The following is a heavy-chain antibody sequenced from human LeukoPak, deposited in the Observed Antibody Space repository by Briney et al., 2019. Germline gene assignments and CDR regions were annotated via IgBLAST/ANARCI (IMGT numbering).Heavy chain of an antibody. CDR3: TRETIQLERRNWFDP. CDR1: GGTFSSYA. D-gene: IGHD1-1*01. V-gene: IGHV1-69*13. CDR2: IIPIFGTA. J-gene: IGHJ5*02. Sequence: SVKVSCKASGGTFSSYAISWVRQAPGQGLEWMGGIIPIFGTANYAQKFQGRVTITADESTSTAYMELSSLRSEDTAVYYCTRETIQLERRNWFDPWGQGTLVTVSS.